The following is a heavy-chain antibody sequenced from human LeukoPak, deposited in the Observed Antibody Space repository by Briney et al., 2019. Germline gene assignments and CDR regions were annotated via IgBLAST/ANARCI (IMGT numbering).Heavy chain of an antibody. D-gene: IGHD2-2*01. Sequence: PSETLSLTCAVSGGSISSSNWWSWVRQPPGKGLEWIGEIYHSGSTNYNPSLKSRVTISVDTSKNQFSLKLSSVTAADTAVYYCARGPTGVVVPAAMYWYFDLWGRGTLVTVSS. J-gene: IGHJ2*01. CDR2: IYHSGST. CDR1: GGSISSSNW. V-gene: IGHV4-4*02. CDR3: ARGPTGVVVPAAMYWYFDL.